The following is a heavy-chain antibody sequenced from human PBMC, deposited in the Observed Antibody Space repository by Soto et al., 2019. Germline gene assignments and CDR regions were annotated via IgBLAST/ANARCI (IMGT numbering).Heavy chain of an antibody. J-gene: IGHJ6*02. V-gene: IGHV3-23*01. D-gene: IGHD6-13*01. CDR2: ISGSGGST. CDR3: AKDAVAGIAACTTTISFYYCYGMYV. CDR1: GFTFSRDA. Sequence: EVQLLESGGGLVHPGGSLRLSCAASGFTFSRDAMSLVRQAPGKGLEWVSAISGSGGSTYYADSVKGRFTISRDNSKNTRYLQMNSLRAEDTAVYYCAKDAVAGIAACTTTISFYYCYGMYVWGQGTTVTVSS.